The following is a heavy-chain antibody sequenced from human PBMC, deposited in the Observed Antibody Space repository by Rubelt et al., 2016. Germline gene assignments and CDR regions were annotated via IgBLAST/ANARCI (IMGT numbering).Heavy chain of an antibody. CDR1: GGSFSGYY. D-gene: IGHD3-10*01. CDR3: ARGLVPMYGSGFDY. Sequence: QMQLQQWGAGLLKPSEALSLTCVVDGGSFSGYYWRWIRQPPGRGLEWIGEINDGGSTNYNPSLKSRVTISVDTSKNQFSLKLSSVTAADTAVYYCARGLVPMYGSGFDYWGQGTLVTVSS. V-gene: IGHV4-34*01. J-gene: IGHJ4*02. CDR2: INDGGST.